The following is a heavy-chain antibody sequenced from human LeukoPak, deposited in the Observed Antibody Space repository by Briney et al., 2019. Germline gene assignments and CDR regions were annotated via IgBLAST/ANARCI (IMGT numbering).Heavy chain of an antibody. V-gene: IGHV4-4*07. J-gene: IGHJ4*02. D-gene: IGHD4-17*01. Sequence: SETLSLTCTVSGGSISSFYWSWIRQSAGKGLEWIGRIHTSGSTNYNPSLQSRLTMSLDTSKNQFSLKLTSVTAADTAVYYCARDHRSGVTTVSTGFDYWGQGTLVTVSS. CDR3: ARDHRSGVTTVSTGFDY. CDR1: GGSISSFY. CDR2: IHTSGST.